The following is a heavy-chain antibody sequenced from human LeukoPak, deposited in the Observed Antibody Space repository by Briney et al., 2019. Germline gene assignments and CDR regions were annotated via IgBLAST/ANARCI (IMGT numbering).Heavy chain of an antibody. CDR3: AKYYGSGSYIMVYYFDY. CDR2: ISSSGSGDNT. V-gene: IGHV3-23*01. CDR1: GVTLSTYA. Sequence: GGSLRLSCAASGVTLSTYAMSWARQAPGKGLEWVSGISSSGSGDNTYYADSVKGRFTISRDNSKNTLYLQMNSLRAEDTAVYYCAKYYGSGSYIMVYYFDYWGQGTLVTVSS. J-gene: IGHJ4*02. D-gene: IGHD3-10*01.